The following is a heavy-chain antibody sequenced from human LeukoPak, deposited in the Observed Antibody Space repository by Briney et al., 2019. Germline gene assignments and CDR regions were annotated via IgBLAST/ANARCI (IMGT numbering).Heavy chain of an antibody. D-gene: IGHD3-16*02. V-gene: IGHV3-23*01. CDR3: AKNPMITFGGVIVNRWFDP. Sequence: GGSLRLSCAASGFTFSSYAMSWVRQAPGKGLEWGSGISGSGGSTYYADSVKGRFTISRDNSKSTLYLQMNSLRAEDTAVYYCAKNPMITFGGVIVNRWFDPWGQGTLVTVSS. CDR2: ISGSGGST. J-gene: IGHJ5*02. CDR1: GFTFSSYA.